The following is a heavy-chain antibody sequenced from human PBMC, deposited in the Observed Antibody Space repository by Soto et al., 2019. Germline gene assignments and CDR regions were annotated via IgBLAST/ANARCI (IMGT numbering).Heavy chain of an antibody. V-gene: IGHV4-39*01. CDR2: LSSTVIT. Sequence: TSETLSLTFKISGDSLSRSRSPWWAWIRQPPGKGLEWIGSLSSTVITTHNPSLGSRFTISVDAPNNKFSLEVTSVTAADTGFYYCARQMSSGLWAFDYWGQGTLVTVSS. J-gene: IGHJ4*02. CDR3: ARQMSSGLWAFDY. CDR1: GDSLSRSRSP. D-gene: IGHD6-19*01.